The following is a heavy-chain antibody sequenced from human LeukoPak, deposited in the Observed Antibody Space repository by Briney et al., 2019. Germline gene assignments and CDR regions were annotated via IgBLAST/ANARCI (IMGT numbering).Heavy chain of an antibody. Sequence: GGSLRLSCAASDFPFSNYWMHWVRQVPGERLTWVSRISSDGTKIGYAASVKGRFTISRDNGKNTLSLRMNTLGVEDTAIYYCASGYDFWSGHPPSQYGMDVWGQGTTVTVSS. V-gene: IGHV3-74*01. CDR2: ISSDGTKI. D-gene: IGHD3-3*01. CDR3: ASGYDFWSGHPPSQYGMDV. J-gene: IGHJ6*02. CDR1: DFPFSNYW.